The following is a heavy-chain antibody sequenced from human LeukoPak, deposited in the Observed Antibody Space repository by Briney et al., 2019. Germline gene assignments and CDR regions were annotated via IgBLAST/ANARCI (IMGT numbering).Heavy chain of an antibody. V-gene: IGHV1-2*02. Sequence: ASVKVSCKASGYTFTSYYMHWVRQAPGQGLEWMGWINPNSGGTNYAQKFQGRVTMTRDTSISTAYMELSRLRSDDTAVYYCARDSIVGATESSFDYWGQGTLVTVSS. CDR2: INPNSGGT. CDR3: ARDSIVGATESSFDY. J-gene: IGHJ4*02. D-gene: IGHD1-26*01. CDR1: GYTFTSYY.